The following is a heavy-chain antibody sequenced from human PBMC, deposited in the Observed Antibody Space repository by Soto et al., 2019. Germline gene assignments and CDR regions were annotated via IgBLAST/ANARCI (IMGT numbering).Heavy chain of an antibody. V-gene: IGHV3-30*18. J-gene: IGHJ4*02. D-gene: IGHD6-13*01. Sequence: QVHLVEYGGGVVQAGRSLRLSCAASGFTFSTYGMHWVRQAPGKGLEWVALISYDGSNHYYAASVKGRFTMSRDSSTSTVYLQINSLRAEDPAVYYCAKDLAYVTLQSLVLDSWGQGTLVTVSS. CDR3: AKDLAYVTLQSLVLDS. CDR1: GFTFSTYG. CDR2: ISYDGSNH.